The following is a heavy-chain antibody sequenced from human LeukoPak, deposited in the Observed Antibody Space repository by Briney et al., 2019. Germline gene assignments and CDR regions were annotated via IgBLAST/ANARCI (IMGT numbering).Heavy chain of an antibody. V-gene: IGHV1-46*01. CDR2: INPSGGAT. J-gene: IGHJ4*02. D-gene: IGHD6-13*01. CDR3: ARAEYSSSWYPRSTGWYFDY. CDR1: GYTFTSYY. Sequence: GASVKVSCKASGYTFTSYYMHWVRQAPGQGLEWMGIINPSGGATTYAQKSQGRVTMTRDTSTSTVYMELSSLRSEDTAVYYCARAEYSSSWYPRSTGWYFDYWGQGTLVTVSS.